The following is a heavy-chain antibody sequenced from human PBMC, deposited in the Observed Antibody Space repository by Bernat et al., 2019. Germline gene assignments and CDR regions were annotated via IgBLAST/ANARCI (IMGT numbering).Heavy chain of an antibody. V-gene: IGHV3-21*01. CDR2: ISSSSSYI. D-gene: IGHD5-24*01. CDR3: ARVWLQLGIGAFDI. CDR1: GFTFSSYS. Sequence: EVQLVESGGGLVKPGGSLSLSCAASGFTFSSYSMNWVRQAPGKGQEWVSSISSSSSYIYYADSVKGRFTISRDNAKNSLYRQMNSLRAEDTAVYYCARVWLQLGIGAFDIWGQGTMVTVSS. J-gene: IGHJ3*02.